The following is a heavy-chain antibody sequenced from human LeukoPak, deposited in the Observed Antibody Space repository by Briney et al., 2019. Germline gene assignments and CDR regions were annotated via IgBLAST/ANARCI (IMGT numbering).Heavy chain of an antibody. Sequence: GGSLRLSCAASGFTVSNFYMTWVRQAPGKGLEWVSYISSSSSPIYYADSVKGRFTISRDNAKNSLYLQMNSLRAEDTAVYYCAREGSGSAELDYWGRGNLVTVSS. CDR3: AREGSGSAELDY. CDR2: ISSSSSPI. J-gene: IGHJ4*02. V-gene: IGHV3-48*01. CDR1: GFTVSNFY. D-gene: IGHD2-15*01.